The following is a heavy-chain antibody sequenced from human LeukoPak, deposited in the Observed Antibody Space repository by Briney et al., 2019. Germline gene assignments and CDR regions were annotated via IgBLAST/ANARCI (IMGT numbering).Heavy chain of an antibody. CDR2: ISSSSSYI. CDR3: ARRMVYADDAFDI. J-gene: IGHJ3*02. V-gene: IGHV3-21*01. D-gene: IGHD2-8*01. CDR1: GFTFSSYS. Sequence: GGSLRLSCAASGFTFSSYSMNWVRQAPGKGLEWVSSISSSSSYIYYADSVKGRFTISRDNSKNTLYLQMNSLRAEDTAVYYCARRMVYADDAFDIWGQGTMVTVSS.